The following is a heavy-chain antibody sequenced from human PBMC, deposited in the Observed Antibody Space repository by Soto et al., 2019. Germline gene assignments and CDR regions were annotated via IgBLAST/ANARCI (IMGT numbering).Heavy chain of an antibody. CDR2: IWYDGSNK. D-gene: IGHD2-15*01. J-gene: IGHJ6*02. Sequence: PWGSARLSCTTCGVTFNTYGMHWARQATGKGLEWVAIIWYDGSNKYYADSVKGRFTISRDNSRNTLYLQMNSLRAEDTALYYCARADCTGAYCYSWPFNYGVDVWGQGTTVTVSS. CDR1: GVTFNTYG. CDR3: ARADCTGAYCYSWPFNYGVDV. V-gene: IGHV3-33*01.